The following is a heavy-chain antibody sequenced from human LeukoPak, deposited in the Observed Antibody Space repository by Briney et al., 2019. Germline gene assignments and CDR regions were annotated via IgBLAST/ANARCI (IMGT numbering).Heavy chain of an antibody. CDR1: GGSFSGYY. V-gene: IGHV4-34*01. CDR2: INHSGST. D-gene: IGHD6-13*01. CDR3: ARDTRAAAGWFDP. Sequence: PSETLSLTCAVYGGSFSGYYWSWIRQPPGKGLEWIGEINHSGSTNYNPSLKSRVTISVDTSKNQFSLKLSSVTAADTAVYYCARDTRAAAGWFDPWGQGTLVTVSS. J-gene: IGHJ5*02.